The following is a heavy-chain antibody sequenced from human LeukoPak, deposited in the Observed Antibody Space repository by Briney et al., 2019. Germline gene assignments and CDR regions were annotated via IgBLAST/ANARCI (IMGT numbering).Heavy chain of an antibody. CDR1: GFSFSNYA. D-gene: IGHD2-15*01. Sequence: GGSLRLSCAASGFSFSNYAMHWVRQAPGAGLEWVAVISHDHNHKYYADSVKGRFTISRDNPKNTLYLQINSLRLDDTAVFYCARERGGTNFGMDVWGQGTSVTVSS. CDR3: ARERGGTNFGMDV. J-gene: IGHJ6*02. V-gene: IGHV3-30-3*01. CDR2: ISHDHNHK.